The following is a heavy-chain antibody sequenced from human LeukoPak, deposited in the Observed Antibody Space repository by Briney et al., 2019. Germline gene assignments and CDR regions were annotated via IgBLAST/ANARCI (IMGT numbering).Heavy chain of an antibody. CDR3: ARRLAQYDCFDP. CDR1: GDSVSSNSVT. J-gene: IGHJ5*02. Sequence: SQTLSLTCAISGDSVSSNSVTWNWIRQSPSRGLEWLGRTYYRSTWYNDYAVSVRGRITVNPDTSKNQFSLHQNSVTPEDTAVYYCARRLAQYDCFDPWGQGILVTVSS. V-gene: IGHV6-1*01. CDR2: TYYRSTWYN. D-gene: IGHD3-9*01.